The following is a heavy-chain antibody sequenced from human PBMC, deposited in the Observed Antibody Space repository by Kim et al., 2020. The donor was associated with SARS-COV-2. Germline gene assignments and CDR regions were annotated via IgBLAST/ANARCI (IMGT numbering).Heavy chain of an antibody. CDR3: ASRIVVVPAAIPTHFDY. Sequence: ASVKVSCKASGYTFTSYAMNRVRQAPGQGLEWMGWINTNTGNPTYAQGFTGRFVFSLDTSVSTAYLQISSLKAEDTAVYYCASRIVVVPAAIPTHFDYWGQGTLVTVSS. D-gene: IGHD2-2*02. CDR2: INTNTGNP. CDR1: GYTFTSYA. V-gene: IGHV7-4-1*02. J-gene: IGHJ4*02.